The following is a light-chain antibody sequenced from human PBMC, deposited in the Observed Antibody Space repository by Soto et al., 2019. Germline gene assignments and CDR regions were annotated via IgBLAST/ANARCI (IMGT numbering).Light chain of an antibody. CDR2: EVS. J-gene: IGLJ1*01. V-gene: IGLV2-23*02. CDR3: CSYAGSSTSV. CDR1: SSDVGSYNL. Sequence: QSALTQPAPVSGSPGQSITISCTGTSSDVGSYNLVSWYQQHPGKAPKLMIYEVSKRPSGVSNRFSGSKSGNTASLTISGLQAEDEADYYCCSYAGSSTSVFGTGTKVTVL.